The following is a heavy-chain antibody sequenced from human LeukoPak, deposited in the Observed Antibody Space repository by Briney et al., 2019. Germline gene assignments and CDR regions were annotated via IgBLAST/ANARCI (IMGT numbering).Heavy chain of an antibody. CDR2: ISGSGGST. CDR1: GFTFSSYT. Sequence: GGSLRLSCAASGFTFSSYTMSWVRQAPGKGLEWVSAISGSGGSTYYADSVKGRFTISRDNSKNTLYLQMNSLRAEDTAVYYCAILFLDYDFWSGYRQDFDYWGQGTLVTVSS. D-gene: IGHD3-3*01. V-gene: IGHV3-23*01. J-gene: IGHJ4*02. CDR3: AILFLDYDFWSGYRQDFDY.